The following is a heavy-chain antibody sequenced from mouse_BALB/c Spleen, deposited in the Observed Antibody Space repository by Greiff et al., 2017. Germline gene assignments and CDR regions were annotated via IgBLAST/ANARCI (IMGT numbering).Heavy chain of an antibody. CDR2: ISSGSSTI. V-gene: IGHV5-17*02. CDR3: ARSGTDWFAY. D-gene: IGHD4-1*01. CDR1: GFTFSSFG. J-gene: IGHJ3*01. Sequence: EVKVVESGGGLVQPGGSRKLSCAASGFTFSSFGMHWVRQAPEKGLEWVAYISSGSSTIYYADTVKGRFTISRDNPKNTLFLQMTSLRSEDTAMYYCARSGTDWFAYWGQGTLVTVSA.